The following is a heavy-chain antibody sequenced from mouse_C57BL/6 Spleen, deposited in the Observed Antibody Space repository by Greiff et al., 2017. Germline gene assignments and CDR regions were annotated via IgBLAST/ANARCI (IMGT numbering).Heavy chain of an antibody. D-gene: IGHD2-5*01. CDR1: GFSLTSYG. Sequence: QVQLQQSGPGLVQPSQSLSITCTVSGFSLTSYGVHWVRQSPGKGLEWLGVIWSCGSTDYNAAFISRLSISKDNSKSQVFFKMNSLQADDTAIYYCARYSNYGGFAYWGQGTLVTVSA. CDR2: IWSCGST. CDR3: ARYSNYGGFAY. V-gene: IGHV2-2*01. J-gene: IGHJ3*01.